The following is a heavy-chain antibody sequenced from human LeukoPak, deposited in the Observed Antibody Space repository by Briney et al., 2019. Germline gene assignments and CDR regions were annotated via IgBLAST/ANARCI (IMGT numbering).Heavy chain of an antibody. Sequence: PGGSLRLSCAASGFTFSSYWMSWVRQAPGKGLEWVANIKQDGSEKYYVDSVEGRFTISRDNAKNSLYLQMNSLRVEDTAVYYCAKGVYGSRSTSLADVWGQGTLVTVSS. CDR2: IKQDGSEK. CDR3: AKGVYGSRSTSLADV. V-gene: IGHV3-7*01. J-gene: IGHJ4*02. D-gene: IGHD3-10*01. CDR1: GFTFSSYW.